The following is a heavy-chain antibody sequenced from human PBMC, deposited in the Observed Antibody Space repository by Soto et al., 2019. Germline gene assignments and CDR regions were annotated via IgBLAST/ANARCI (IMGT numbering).Heavy chain of an antibody. CDR1: GLTFRNYA. V-gene: IGHV3-23*01. D-gene: IGHD2-2*01. CDR2: VSGNGGET. Sequence: EVPLLESGGALVQPGGSLRLSCVASGLTFRNYAMTWVRQAPGKGPEWVSTVSGNGGETFYADSVKGRFTISRDNSKDTVYLVMNSLRVEDTAIYYCAKGGHQSYFDYWGQGTLVAVSS. CDR3: AKGGHQSYFDY. J-gene: IGHJ4*02.